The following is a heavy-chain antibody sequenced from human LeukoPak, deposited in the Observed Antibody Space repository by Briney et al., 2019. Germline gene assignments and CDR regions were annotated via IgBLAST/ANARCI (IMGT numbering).Heavy chain of an antibody. J-gene: IGHJ4*02. D-gene: IGHD6-13*01. V-gene: IGHV3-30*03. CDR1: GFTFSSYG. CDR2: ISYDGSNK. Sequence: RSLRLSCAASGFTFSSYGMHWVRQAPGEGLEWVAVISYDGSNKYYADSVKGRFTISRDNSKNTLYLQMNSLRAEDTAVYYCAREGIAAFDYWGQGTLVTVSP. CDR3: AREGIAAFDY.